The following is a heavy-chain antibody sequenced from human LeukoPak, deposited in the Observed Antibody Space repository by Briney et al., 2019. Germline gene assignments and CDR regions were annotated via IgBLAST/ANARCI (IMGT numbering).Heavy chain of an antibody. CDR3: ARGLGTLAS. D-gene: IGHD3-10*01. CDR1: GDTVSGNRTS. J-gene: IGHJ4*02. CDR2: TYYRSKWYS. Sequence: SQTLSLTCAISGDTVSGNRTSCDWIRQSPSRGLEWLGRTYYRSKWYSHYAVSVKSRININADTSKNQFSLQLNSVTPEDTAVYYCARGLGTLASWGQGTLVTVSS. V-gene: IGHV6-1*01.